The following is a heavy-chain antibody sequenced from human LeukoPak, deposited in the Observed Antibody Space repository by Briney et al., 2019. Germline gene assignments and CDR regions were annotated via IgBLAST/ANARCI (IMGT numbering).Heavy chain of an antibody. Sequence: TSETLSLTCTVSGVSISSYYWSWIRQPPGKGLEWIGYIFYSGNTIYNPSLRSRVTISADTSKNHFSLRLRSVTAADTAVYYCARLAAISGSDYPDDWGQGTLVTVSS. CDR1: GVSISSYY. J-gene: IGHJ4*02. V-gene: IGHV4-59*08. D-gene: IGHD1-26*01. CDR3: ARLAAISGSDYPDD. CDR2: IFYSGNT.